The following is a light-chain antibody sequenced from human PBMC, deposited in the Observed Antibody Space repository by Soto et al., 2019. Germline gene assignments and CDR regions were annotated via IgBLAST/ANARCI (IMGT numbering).Light chain of an antibody. CDR1: SSNIGAGYD. CDR2: GNS. Sequence: QSVLTQPPSVSGAPGQRVTISCTGSSSNIGAGYDVHWYQQLPGTAPKLLIYGNSNRPSGVPDRFSGSKSGTSASLAITGLQAEDEVDYYCQSYDSSPSGYVFGTGTNLTVL. V-gene: IGLV1-40*01. J-gene: IGLJ1*01. CDR3: QSYDSSPSGYV.